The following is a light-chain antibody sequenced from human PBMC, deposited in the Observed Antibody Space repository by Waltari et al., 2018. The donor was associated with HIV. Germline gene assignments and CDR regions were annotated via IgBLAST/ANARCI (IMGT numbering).Light chain of an antibody. J-gene: IGLJ2*01. Sequence: NFMLTQPHSVSESPGKTVTISCTRSSGSVASNYVQWYQQRPGSSPTTVIYEDNQRPSGVPDRFSCSSDSSSNSASLTISGLKTEDEADYYCQSYDSRNHVVFGGGTKLTVL. V-gene: IGLV6-57*01. CDR3: QSYDSRNHVV. CDR1: SGSVASNY. CDR2: EDN.